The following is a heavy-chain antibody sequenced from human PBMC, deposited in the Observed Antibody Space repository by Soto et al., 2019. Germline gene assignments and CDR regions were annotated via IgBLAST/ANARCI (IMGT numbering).Heavy chain of an antibody. CDR1: GFTFSSYS. Sequence: GGSLRLSCAASGFTFSSYSMNWVRQAPGKGLEWVSYISSSSSTIYYADSVKGRFTISRDNAKNSLYLQMNSLRAEDTAVYYCARDLNGYSSGRYFYYYMDVWGKGTTVTVSS. CDR3: ARDLNGYSSGRYFYYYMDV. V-gene: IGHV3-48*01. J-gene: IGHJ6*03. CDR2: ISSSSSTI. D-gene: IGHD6-19*01.